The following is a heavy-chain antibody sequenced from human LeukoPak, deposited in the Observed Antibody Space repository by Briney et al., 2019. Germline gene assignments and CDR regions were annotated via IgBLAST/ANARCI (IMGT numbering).Heavy chain of an antibody. V-gene: IGHV1-2*02. CDR3: VRDCPPQIYQGASCIDF. J-gene: IGHJ4*02. D-gene: IGHD2/OR15-2a*01. CDR2: INPNSGGT. CDR1: GYSFTDFY. Sequence: ASVKVSCKASGYSFTDFYLHWVRQAPGQGLEWMGRINPNSGGTHYAQRFQGRVTMTRDTSISTAYMELSELTSDDTAVFYCVRDCPPQIYQGASCIDFWGQGTLVTVSS.